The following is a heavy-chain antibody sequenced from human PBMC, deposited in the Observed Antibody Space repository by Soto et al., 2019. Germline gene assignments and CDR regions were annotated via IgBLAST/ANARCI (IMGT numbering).Heavy chain of an antibody. CDR1: GGSFTNLG. CDR3: AREGSGYNF. D-gene: IGHD5-12*01. V-gene: IGHV1-69*13. CDR2: VVPVFGTP. Sequence: ASVKVSCKASGGSFTNLGISWVRQAPGQGLEWMGGVVPVFGTPNYAQRFRGRLTITADESTSTGYMELISLRSDDTAVYYCAREGSGYNFWGQGTQVTVSS. J-gene: IGHJ4*02.